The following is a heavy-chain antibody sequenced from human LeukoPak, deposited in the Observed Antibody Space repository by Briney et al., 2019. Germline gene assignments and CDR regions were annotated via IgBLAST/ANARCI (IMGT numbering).Heavy chain of an antibody. J-gene: IGHJ4*02. CDR1: GFTFSSYA. CDR3: AKDLFDGSGSYSRKYYFDY. D-gene: IGHD3-10*01. Sequence: GGSLRLSCAASGFTFSSYAMSWVRQAPGKGLEWVSAISVSGGSTYYADSVKGRFTISRDNSKNTLYLQMNSLRAEDTAVYYCAKDLFDGSGSYSRKYYFDYWGQGTLVTVSS. CDR2: ISVSGGST. V-gene: IGHV3-23*01.